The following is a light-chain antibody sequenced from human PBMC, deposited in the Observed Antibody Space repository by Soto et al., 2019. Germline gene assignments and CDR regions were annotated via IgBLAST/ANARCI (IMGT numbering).Light chain of an antibody. CDR2: TAS. J-gene: IGKJ4*01. Sequence: DIQMTQSPSSLSASVGDRVTITCRASQSVSTYLNWYQQKPGKAPNLLTYTASSLEGGVPSRFSGSGSGTEFTLTISNLQPEDIATYYCQQSYSTPLTFGGGTKVDNK. CDR3: QQSYSTPLT. CDR1: QSVSTY. V-gene: IGKV1-39*01.